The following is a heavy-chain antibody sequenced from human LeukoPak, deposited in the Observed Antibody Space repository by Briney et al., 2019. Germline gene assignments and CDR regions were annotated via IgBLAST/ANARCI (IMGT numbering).Heavy chain of an antibody. J-gene: IGHJ4*02. Sequence: SETLSLTCTVSGYSISSGYYWGWIRQPPGKGLEWIGSIYHSGGTYYNPSLKSRVTISVDTSKNQFSLKLSSVTAADTAVYYCARDLGYCSSTSCSDYWGQGTLVTVSS. CDR1: GYSISSGYY. CDR2: IYHSGGT. CDR3: ARDLGYCSSTSCSDY. V-gene: IGHV4-38-2*02. D-gene: IGHD2-2*01.